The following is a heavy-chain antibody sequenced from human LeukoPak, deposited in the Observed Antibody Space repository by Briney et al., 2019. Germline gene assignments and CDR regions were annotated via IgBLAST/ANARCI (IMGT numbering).Heavy chain of an antibody. CDR1: GGSFSGYY. Sequence: SETLSLTCAVYGGSFSGYYWSWIRQPPGKGLEWIGEINHSGSTNYNPPLKSRVTISVDTSKNQFSLKLSSVTAADTAVYYCARAFRTTGTAHDAFDIWGQGTMVTVSS. CDR2: INHSGST. D-gene: IGHD1-1*01. V-gene: IGHV4-34*01. J-gene: IGHJ3*02. CDR3: ARAFRTTGTAHDAFDI.